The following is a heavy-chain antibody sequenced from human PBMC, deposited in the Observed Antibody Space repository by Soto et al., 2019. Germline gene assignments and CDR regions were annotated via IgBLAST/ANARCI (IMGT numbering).Heavy chain of an antibody. CDR3: ARAYTYDFDH. Sequence: QITLKESGPTLVKPTQTLTLTCTFSGFSFGVSGVGVGWIRQPPGRALEWLGLVFWNDDKRYSPSLESRLTLTKDTSNHQVVLTVTNLDPGDTGTYYCARAYTYDFDHWGQGTLVTVSS. V-gene: IGHV2-5*01. CDR1: GFSFGVSGVG. D-gene: IGHD2-21*01. J-gene: IGHJ4*02. CDR2: VFWNDDK.